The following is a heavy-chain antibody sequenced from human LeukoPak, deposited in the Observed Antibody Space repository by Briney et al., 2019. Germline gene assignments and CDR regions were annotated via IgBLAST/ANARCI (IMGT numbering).Heavy chain of an antibody. V-gene: IGHV3-74*01. CDR3: ARGGIRFIDY. Sequence: GGSLRLSCAASGFTFSSYWMYWVRQAPGKGLVWVSRINTDGSSTTYADSVRGRFTISRDNAKNTLYLQMDSLRAEDTAVYYCARGGIRFIDYWGQGTLVTVSS. CDR2: INTDGSST. CDR1: GFTFSSYW. J-gene: IGHJ4*02. D-gene: IGHD3-10*01.